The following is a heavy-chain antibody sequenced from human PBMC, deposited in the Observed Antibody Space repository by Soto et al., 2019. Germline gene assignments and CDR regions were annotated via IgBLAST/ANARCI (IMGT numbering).Heavy chain of an antibody. D-gene: IGHD6-6*01. Sequence: QVQLQESGPGLVKPSQTLSLTCTVSGGSISSGDYYWSWIRQPPGKGLEWIGYIYYSGSTYYNPSLKSRVTISVYTSKNQFALKPSSVTAADTAVYYCARVGSSRATRPFDYWGQGTLVTVSS. V-gene: IGHV4-30-4*01. CDR3: ARVGSSRATRPFDY. CDR1: GGSISSGDYY. J-gene: IGHJ4*02. CDR2: IYYSGST.